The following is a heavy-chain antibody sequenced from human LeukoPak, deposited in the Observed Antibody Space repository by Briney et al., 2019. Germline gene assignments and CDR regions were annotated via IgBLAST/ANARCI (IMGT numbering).Heavy chain of an antibody. CDR1: GFRFTDYA. CDR3: ARAGNYYGRHTNWFDP. D-gene: IGHD3-10*01. Sequence: SLRLSCAASGFRFTDYAMHWVRQAPGKGLEWVSGIDWISHGIDYADSVKGRFTISRDNAKNSLYLQMNSLRAEDTAVYYCARAGNYYGRHTNWFDPWGQGTLVTVSS. J-gene: IGHJ5*02. V-gene: IGHV3-9*01. CDR2: IDWISHGI.